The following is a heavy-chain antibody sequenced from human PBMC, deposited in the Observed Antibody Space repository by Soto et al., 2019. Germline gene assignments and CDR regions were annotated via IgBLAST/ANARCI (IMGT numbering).Heavy chain of an antibody. V-gene: IGHV4-59*08. Sequence: ETLSLTGTVAGGSISSYYGCWIRQPPGKGLEWIGYIYYSGSTNYNPSLKSRVTISLDTSKNQFSLKLRSVTAADTAMYYCAPLRESSYGPDSWGQGTLVPVSS. CDR2: IYYSGST. J-gene: IGHJ5*01. CDR3: APLRESSYGPDS. CDR1: GGSISSYY. D-gene: IGHD5-18*01.